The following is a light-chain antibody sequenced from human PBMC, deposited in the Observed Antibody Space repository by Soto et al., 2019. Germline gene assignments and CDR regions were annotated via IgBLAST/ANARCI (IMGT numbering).Light chain of an antibody. CDR3: LQHNRYPWT. V-gene: IGKV1-17*01. CDR2: AAS. CDR1: QSIRSH. J-gene: IGKJ1*01. Sequence: DIQVTQSPSSLSASVGDRVSITCRASQSIRSHLNWYQQKAGKAPKVLIYAASSLQGGVPSRFSGSGSGTEFTLTISSLQPEDFATYYCLQHNRYPWTFGQGTKVDIK.